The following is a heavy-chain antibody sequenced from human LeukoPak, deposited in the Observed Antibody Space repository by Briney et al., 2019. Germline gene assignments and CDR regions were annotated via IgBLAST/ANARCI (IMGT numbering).Heavy chain of an antibody. CDR2: INYSGGT. CDR3: AREGRQDYVYFDH. V-gene: IGHV4-59*01. J-gene: IGHJ4*02. D-gene: IGHD4-17*01. Sequence: PSETLSLTCTVSAGSISSYYWSWIRQPPGEGLEGIGHINYSGGTNYNPSLKSRVTMSVDPSKNQSSLKLSSVTAADTAMYYCAREGRQDYVYFDHWGQGSLVTVSS. CDR1: AGSISSYY.